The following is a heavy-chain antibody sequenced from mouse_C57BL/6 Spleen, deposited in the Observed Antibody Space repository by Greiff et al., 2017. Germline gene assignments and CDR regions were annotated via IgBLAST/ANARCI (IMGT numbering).Heavy chain of an antibody. CDR2: ISDGGSYT. CDR3: ARTGYYGSSYNAMDY. Sequence: EVKVEESGGGLVKPGGSLKLSCAASGFTFSSYAMSWVRQTPEKRLEWVATISDGGSYTYYPDNVKGRITISRDNAKNNLYLQMSHLKSEDTAMYYCARTGYYGSSYNAMDYWGQRTSVTVSS. CDR1: GFTFSSYA. D-gene: IGHD1-1*01. J-gene: IGHJ4*01. V-gene: IGHV5-4*03.